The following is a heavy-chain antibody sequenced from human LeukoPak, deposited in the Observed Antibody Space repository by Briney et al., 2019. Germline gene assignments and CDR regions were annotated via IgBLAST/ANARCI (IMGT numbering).Heavy chain of an antibody. CDR2: LYPSGST. V-gene: IGHV4-59*01. Sequence: PSETLSLTCSVSGGSINSGYWSWIRQPPGKGLEWIGLLYPSGSTNYNPSLKSRVTISVDTSRTQFSLKLSSVTAADTAVYYCAREVGYCSGGSCYSYFDYWGQGTLVTVSS. J-gene: IGHJ4*02. CDR1: GGSINSGY. D-gene: IGHD2-15*01. CDR3: AREVGYCSGGSCYSYFDY.